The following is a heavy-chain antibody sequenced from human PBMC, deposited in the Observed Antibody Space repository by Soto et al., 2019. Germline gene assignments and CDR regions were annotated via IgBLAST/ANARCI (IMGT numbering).Heavy chain of an antibody. CDR2: ISSSSSYT. D-gene: IGHD6-13*01. CDR3: AREQLANWFDP. Sequence: GGSLRLSXAASGFTFSDYYLSGIRQSPRKGLECVSYISSSSSYTNYADSVKGRFTISRDNAKNSLYLQMNSLRAEDTAVYYCAREQLANWFDPWGQGTLVTVSS. CDR1: GFTFSDYY. J-gene: IGHJ5*02. V-gene: IGHV3-11*06.